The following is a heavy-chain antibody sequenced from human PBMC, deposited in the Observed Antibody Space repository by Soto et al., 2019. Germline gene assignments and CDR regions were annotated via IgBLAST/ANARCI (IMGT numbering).Heavy chain of an antibody. CDR3: ARLRWEQPWVFDY. CDR1: GGSFSGYY. CDR2: INHSGGT. D-gene: IGHD1-26*01. J-gene: IGHJ4*02. Sequence: QVQLQQWGAGLLKPSETLSLTCAVYGGSFSGYYWSWIRQPPVKGLEWMGEINHSGGTNYNPSLKSRVTLSVDTSKNQFSLKLSSVTAADTAVFYCARLRWEQPWVFDYWGQGTLVTVSS. V-gene: IGHV4-34*02.